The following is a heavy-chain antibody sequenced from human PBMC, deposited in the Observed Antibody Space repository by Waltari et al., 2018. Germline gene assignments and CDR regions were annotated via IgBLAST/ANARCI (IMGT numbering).Heavy chain of an antibody. D-gene: IGHD6-13*01. Sequence: QVQLVQSGAEVKKPGASVKVSCKASGYTFTGYYMHWVRQAPGQGLEWMGRSNPNRGGTNCGQKFQGRVTMTRGTSISTAYMELSRLRSDDTAVYYCAREMKGIAAAGTRGPLGYWGQGTLVTVSS. V-gene: IGHV1-2*06. CDR3: AREMKGIAAAGTRGPLGY. CDR1: GYTFTGYY. CDR2: SNPNRGGT. J-gene: IGHJ4*02.